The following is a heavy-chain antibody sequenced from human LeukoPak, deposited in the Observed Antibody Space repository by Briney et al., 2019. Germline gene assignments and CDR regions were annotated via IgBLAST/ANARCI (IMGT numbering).Heavy chain of an antibody. V-gene: IGHV3-23*01. D-gene: IGHD6-13*01. CDR1: GFTFSSYG. CDR2: ISGSGGST. Sequence: GGSLRLSCAASGFTFSSYGMSWVRQAPGKGLEWVSAISGSGGSTYYADSVKGRFTISRDNSKNTLYLQMNSLRAEDTAVYYCAKASSSIAAAAPFDYWGQGTLVTVSS. J-gene: IGHJ4*02. CDR3: AKASSSIAAAAPFDY.